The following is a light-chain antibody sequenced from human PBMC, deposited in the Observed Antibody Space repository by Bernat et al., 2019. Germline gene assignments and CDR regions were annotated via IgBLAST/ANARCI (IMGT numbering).Light chain of an antibody. J-gene: IGKJ5*01. Sequence: DIQMTQSPSSLSASVGDRVTITCRASQSISSYVNWYQQKPGKAPKLLIYAASSLQSGVPSRFSGSGSGTDFTLTISSLQPEDFATYYCQQSYSTPLTFGQETRLEIK. V-gene: IGKV1-39*01. CDR3: QQSYSTPLT. CDR2: AAS. CDR1: QSISSY.